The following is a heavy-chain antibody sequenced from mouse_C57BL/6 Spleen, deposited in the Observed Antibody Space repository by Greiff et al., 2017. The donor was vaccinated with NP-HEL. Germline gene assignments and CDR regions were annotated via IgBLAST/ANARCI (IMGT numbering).Heavy chain of an antibody. J-gene: IGHJ2*01. CDR3: ARYYGSSYFDY. V-gene: IGHV3-6*01. CDR1: GYSITSGYY. Sequence: EVKLVESGPGLVKPSQSLSLTCSVTGYSITSGYYWNWIRQFPGNKLEWMGYISYDGSNNYNPSLKNRISITRDTSKNQFFLKLNSVTTEDTATYYCARYYGSSYFDYWGQGTTLTVSS. D-gene: IGHD1-1*01. CDR2: ISYDGSN.